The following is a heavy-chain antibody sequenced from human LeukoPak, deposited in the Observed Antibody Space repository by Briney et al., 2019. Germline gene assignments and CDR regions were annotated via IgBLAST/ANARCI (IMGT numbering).Heavy chain of an antibody. V-gene: IGHV3-49*03. D-gene: IGHD5-18*01. CDR3: TRVPGYSYGYETFDI. J-gene: IGHJ3*02. CDR2: IRSKTYGGTT. CDR1: GFTFCDYA. Sequence: GGSLRLSRTASGFTFCDYAMSWFRQAPGKGLEWVGFIRSKTYGGTTEYVASVKGRFTISRDDSKSIAYLQMNSLKTEDTAVYYCTRVPGYSYGYETFDIWGQGTMVTVSS.